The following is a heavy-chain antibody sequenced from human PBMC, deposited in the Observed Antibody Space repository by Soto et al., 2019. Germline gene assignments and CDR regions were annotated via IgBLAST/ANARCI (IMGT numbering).Heavy chain of an antibody. Sequence: EVQLVESGGGLVQPGGSLRLSCAASRFTVSSNYMSWVRQAPGKGLEWVSVIYSGGSTYYADSVKGRFTISRDNSKNTLYLQMNSLRAEDTAVYYCARDRPHADHNYDKDAFDIWGQGTMVTVSS. V-gene: IGHV3-66*01. CDR2: IYSGGST. J-gene: IGHJ3*02. CDR3: ARDRPHADHNYDKDAFDI. CDR1: RFTVSSNY. D-gene: IGHD3-3*01.